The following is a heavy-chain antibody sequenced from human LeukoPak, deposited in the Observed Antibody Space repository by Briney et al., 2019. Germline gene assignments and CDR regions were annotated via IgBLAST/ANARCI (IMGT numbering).Heavy chain of an antibody. CDR2: IDPESTNI. Sequence: GGSLRLSCTVSGFTVSTNSMSWVRQAPGKGLEWVAYIDPESTNIFYADSVKGRFTLSRDNAKSSMFLQMSSLRVEDTAVYYCLKTVDFWGQGILVTVSP. V-gene: IGHV3-48*01. J-gene: IGHJ4*02. CDR1: GFTVSTNS. CDR3: LKTVDF.